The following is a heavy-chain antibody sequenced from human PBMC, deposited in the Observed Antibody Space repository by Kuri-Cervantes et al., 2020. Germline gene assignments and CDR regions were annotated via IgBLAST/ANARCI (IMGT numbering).Heavy chain of an antibody. CDR3: ARGESDIVVVPAAIHKDY. J-gene: IGHJ4*02. CDR2: ISSSSSTI. D-gene: IGHD2-2*01. Sequence: GGSLRLSCAASGFTFSSYNMNWVRQAPGKGLEWVSYISSSSSTIYYADSVKGRFTISRDNAKNSLYLQMNSLRDEDTAVYYCARGESDIVVVPAAIHKDYWGQGTLVTVSS. CDR1: GFTFSSYN. V-gene: IGHV3-48*02.